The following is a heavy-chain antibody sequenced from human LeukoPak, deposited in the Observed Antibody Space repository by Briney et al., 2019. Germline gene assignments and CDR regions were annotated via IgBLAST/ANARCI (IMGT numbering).Heavy chain of an antibody. CDR3: ARTVKRYYYYYYMDV. J-gene: IGHJ6*03. CDR1: GGSISSGSYY. V-gene: IGHV4-61*02. Sequence: SETLSLTCSVSGGSISSGSYYWSWIRQPAGKGLEWIGRIYTSGSTNYNPSLKRRVTISVDTSKNQFSLKLSSVTAADTAVYYCARTVKRYYYYYYMDVWGKGTTVTVSS. D-gene: IGHD1-1*01. CDR2: IYTSGST.